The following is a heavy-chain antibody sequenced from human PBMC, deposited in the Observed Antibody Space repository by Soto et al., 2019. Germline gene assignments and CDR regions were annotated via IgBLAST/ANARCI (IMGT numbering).Heavy chain of an antibody. CDR1: GFTFDDYA. J-gene: IGHJ6*02. CDR3: AKDRLWAVGATNGMDV. V-gene: IGHV3-9*01. CDR2: ISWNSGSI. D-gene: IGHD1-26*01. Sequence: EVPLVESGGGLVQPGRSLRLSCAASGFTFDDYAMHWVRQVPGKGLEWVSGISWNSGSIGYADSVKGRFTISRDNAKNSLYLQMNSLRAEDTALYYCAKDRLWAVGATNGMDVWGQGTTVTVSS.